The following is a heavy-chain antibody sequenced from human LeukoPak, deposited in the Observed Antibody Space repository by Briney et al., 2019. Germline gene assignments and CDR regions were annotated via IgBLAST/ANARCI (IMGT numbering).Heavy chain of an antibody. D-gene: IGHD2-2*01. CDR3: AREGCSSTSCPAGYYYYGMDV. CDR2: ISAYNGNT. Sequence: ASVKVSCKASGYTFTSYGISWVRQAPGQGLEWMGWISAYNGNTNYAQKLQGRVTMTTDTSTSTAYMELRSLRSDDTAVYYCAREGCSSTSCPAGYYYYGMDVWGQGTTVTVSS. V-gene: IGHV1-18*04. CDR1: GYTFTSYG. J-gene: IGHJ6*02.